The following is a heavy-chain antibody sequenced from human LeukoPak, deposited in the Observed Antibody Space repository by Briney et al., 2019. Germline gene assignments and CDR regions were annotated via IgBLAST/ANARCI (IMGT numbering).Heavy chain of an antibody. Sequence: PGGSLRLSCAVSGITLSNYGMSWVRQAPGKGLEWVAGISDSGGRTNYADSVKGRFTISRDNPKNTLYLQMNSLRAEDTAVYYCARDLVAVRNSFDYWGQGTLVTVSS. CDR2: ISDSGGRT. CDR3: ARDLVAVRNSFDY. CDR1: GITLSNYG. V-gene: IGHV3-23*01. J-gene: IGHJ4*02. D-gene: IGHD6-19*01.